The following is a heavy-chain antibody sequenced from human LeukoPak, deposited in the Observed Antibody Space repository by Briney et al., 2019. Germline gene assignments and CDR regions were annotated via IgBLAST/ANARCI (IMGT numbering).Heavy chain of an antibody. J-gene: IGHJ4*02. D-gene: IGHD1-26*01. CDR3: ANPGATSDY. CDR2: ISYDGSNK. Sequence: GGSLRLSCAASGFTFSSYGMHWVRQAPGKGLEWVAVISYDGSNKYYADSVKGRFTISRDNSKNTLYLQMNSLRAEDTAVYYCANPGATSDYWGQGTLVTVSS. V-gene: IGHV3-30*18. CDR1: GFTFSSYG.